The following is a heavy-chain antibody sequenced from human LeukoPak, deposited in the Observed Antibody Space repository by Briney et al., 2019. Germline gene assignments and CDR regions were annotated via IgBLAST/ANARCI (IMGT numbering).Heavy chain of an antibody. J-gene: IGHJ4*02. CDR3: ARDKTRGLGYSYSKSGNYFDY. D-gene: IGHD5-18*01. Sequence: GGSLRLSCAASGFTFNKYGLSWVRQAPGEGLEWVSGISNGGRSTYYADSVKGRFTIYRDNSKNTFYLQMNTLRAEDTAVYSCARDKTRGLGYSYSKSGNYFDYWGQGTLVTVSS. CDR1: GFTFNKYG. V-gene: IGHV3-23*01. CDR2: ISNGGRST.